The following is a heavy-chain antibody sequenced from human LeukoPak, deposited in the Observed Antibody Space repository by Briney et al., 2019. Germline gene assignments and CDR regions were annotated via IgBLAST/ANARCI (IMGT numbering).Heavy chain of an antibody. CDR1: GFTFSSYS. CDR3: ARVSRDYYYGSGSYDGYGMDV. CDR2: ISSSSSYI. D-gene: IGHD3-10*01. J-gene: IGHJ6*02. V-gene: IGHV3-21*01. Sequence: PGGSLRLSCAASGFTFSSYSMNWVRQAPGKGLEWVSSISSSSSYIYYADSVKGRFTISRDNAKNSLYLQMNSLRAEDTAVYYCARVSRDYYYGSGSYDGYGMDVWGQGTTVTVSS.